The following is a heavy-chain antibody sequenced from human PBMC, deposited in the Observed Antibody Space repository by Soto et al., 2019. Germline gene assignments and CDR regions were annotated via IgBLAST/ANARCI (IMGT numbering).Heavy chain of an antibody. J-gene: IGHJ3*02. CDR2: MNPNSGNT. V-gene: IGHV1-8*01. CDR3: PRESSSGAFDI. Sequence: QVQLVQSGAEVKKPGASVKVSCKTSGYTFTSYDINLVRQATGQGLEWMGWMNPNSGNTAYAQKFQGRVTMTRNTSISTAYIELSSLRSEHTAVYYCPRESSSGAFDIWGQGTMLTVSS. D-gene: IGHD1-26*01. CDR1: GYTFTSYD.